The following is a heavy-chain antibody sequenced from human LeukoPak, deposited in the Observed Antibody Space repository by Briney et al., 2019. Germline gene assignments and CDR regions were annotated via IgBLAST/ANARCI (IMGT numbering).Heavy chain of an antibody. Sequence: GVSLRLSCAASGFTFSSYEMKWLRQAPGNGLEWVSYISSSSGPIYYADSVKGRFTISRDNAKNSLYLQMNRLRAEDTAVYYCARDGNYYDSSGYSYVYFDYWGQGTLVTVSS. V-gene: IGHV3-48*03. D-gene: IGHD3-22*01. J-gene: IGHJ4*02. CDR1: GFTFSSYE. CDR2: ISSSSGPI. CDR3: ARDGNYYDSSGYSYVYFDY.